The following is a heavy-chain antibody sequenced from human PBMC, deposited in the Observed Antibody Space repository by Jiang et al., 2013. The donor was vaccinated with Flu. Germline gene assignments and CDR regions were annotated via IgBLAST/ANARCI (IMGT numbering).Heavy chain of an antibody. V-gene: IGHV1-46*01. CDR3: ARALYYYDSRGYSPYGMDV. J-gene: IGHJ6*02. Sequence: SGAEVKKPGASVKVSCTASGYTFTSYYMHWVRQAPGQGLEWMGIINPSGGSTSYAQKFQGRVTLTRDTSTNTVYMELSSLRSEDTAVYYCARALYYYDSRGYSPYGMDVWGQGTTVTVSS. CDR1: GYTFTSYY. CDR2: INPSGGST. D-gene: IGHD3-22*01.